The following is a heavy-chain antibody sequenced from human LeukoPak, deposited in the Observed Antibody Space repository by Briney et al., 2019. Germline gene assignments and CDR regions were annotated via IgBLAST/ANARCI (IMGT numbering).Heavy chain of an antibody. Sequence: SETLSLTCAVYGGSFSGYYWSWIRQPPGKGLEWIGEINHSGSTNYNPSLKSRVTISVDTSKNQFSLKLSSVTAADTAVYYCARDVGYSSSSGALDYWGQGTLVTVSS. CDR2: INHSGST. J-gene: IGHJ4*02. CDR3: ARDVGYSSSSGALDY. D-gene: IGHD6-6*01. V-gene: IGHV4-34*01. CDR1: GGSFSGYY.